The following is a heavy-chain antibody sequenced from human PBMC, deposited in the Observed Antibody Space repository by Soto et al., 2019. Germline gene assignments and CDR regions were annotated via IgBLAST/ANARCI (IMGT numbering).Heavy chain of an antibody. J-gene: IGHJ5*02. D-gene: IGHD3-10*01. CDR1: GGSINSSNW. Sequence: QVQLQESGPGLVKPSGTLSLTCAVSGGSINSSNWWTWVRQPPGQGLEWIGEIYHSGRTNYNPSLKSRVTISIVTSKNQFSLKRASVTAADTAVYYCAGYYGSGSYYLDWFDPWGQGTLVTVSS. CDR2: IYHSGRT. CDR3: AGYYGSGSYYLDWFDP. V-gene: IGHV4-4*02.